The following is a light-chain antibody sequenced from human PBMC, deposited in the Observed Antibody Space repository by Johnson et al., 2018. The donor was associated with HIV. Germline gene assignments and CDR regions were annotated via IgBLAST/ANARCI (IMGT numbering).Light chain of an antibody. CDR2: END. V-gene: IGLV1-51*02. J-gene: IGLJ1*01. CDR3: GTWDSSLSAEAV. Sequence: QSVLTQPPSVSAAPGQKVTISCSGSSSNIGSNYVSWYQQFPGAAPKLLIYENDKRPSGIPDRFYGSKSGTSATLGITGLQTGDEADYYCGTWDSSLSAEAVFGSGTKVTVL. CDR1: SSNIGSNY.